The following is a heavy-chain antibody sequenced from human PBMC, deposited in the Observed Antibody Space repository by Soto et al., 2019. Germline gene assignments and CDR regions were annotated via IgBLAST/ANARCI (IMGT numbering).Heavy chain of an antibody. V-gene: IGHV1-8*01. Sequence: QVQLVQSGAEVKKPGASVKVSCKASGYTFTSYDINWVRQATGQGLEWMGWMNPNSGNTGYAQKFQGRVTMTRNTSTSTAYMEMSRLRSADTAAYYCAGGGGSSGGYHFDYWGQGTLVTVSS. J-gene: IGHJ4*02. CDR1: GYTFTSYD. CDR3: AGGGGSSGGYHFDY. CDR2: MNPNSGNT. D-gene: IGHD3-16*01.